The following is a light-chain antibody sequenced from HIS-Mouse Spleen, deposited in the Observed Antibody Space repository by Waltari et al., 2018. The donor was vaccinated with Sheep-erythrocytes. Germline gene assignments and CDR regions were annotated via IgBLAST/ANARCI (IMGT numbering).Light chain of an antibody. CDR1: QSVSSY. Sequence: EIVLTQSPATLSLSPGERATLSCRASQSVSSYLAWYQQKPGQAPRPLIYDASNRATGIPARFSGSGSGTDFTLTISSLEPEDFGVYYCQQRSNWPPITFGQGTRLEIK. J-gene: IGKJ5*01. CDR2: DAS. V-gene: IGKV3-11*01. CDR3: QQRSNWPPIT.